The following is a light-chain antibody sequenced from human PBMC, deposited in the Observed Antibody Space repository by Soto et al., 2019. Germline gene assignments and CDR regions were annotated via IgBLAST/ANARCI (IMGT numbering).Light chain of an antibody. CDR1: SSNIGSNT. J-gene: IGLJ1*01. CDR2: SNN. CDR3: AAWDDSLNGYV. Sequence: QAVVTQPPSASGTPGQRVTISCSGSSSNIGSNTVNWYQQLPGTAPKLLIYSNNQRPSGVPDRFSGSKSGTSGSLAISRLPYEDEADYYCAAWDDSLNGYVSGTGTKLTVL. V-gene: IGLV1-44*01.